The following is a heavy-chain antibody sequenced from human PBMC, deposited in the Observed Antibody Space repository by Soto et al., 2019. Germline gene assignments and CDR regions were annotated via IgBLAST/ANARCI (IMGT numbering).Heavy chain of an antibody. CDR1: GGSISGGVHS. Sequence: QVQLQESGPGLVKPSETLSLTCTVSGGSISGGVHSWSWIRQPPGKGLEWIGHIFDSGSTYYNPSLKSRLTISVDTSKNQCSLRLSSVTAADTAVYYCAREIMPLTNDCYFDLWGRGTLVTVSS. CDR3: AREIMPLTNDCYFDL. CDR2: IFDSGST. D-gene: IGHD2-8*01. J-gene: IGHJ2*01. V-gene: IGHV4-30-4*01.